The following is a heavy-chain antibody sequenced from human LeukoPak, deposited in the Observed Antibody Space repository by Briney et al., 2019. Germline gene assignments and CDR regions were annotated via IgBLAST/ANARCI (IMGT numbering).Heavy chain of an antibody. D-gene: IGHD3-22*01. Sequence: SETLSLACTVSGGSISSYYWSWIRQPPGKGLEWIGSIYYSGSTYYNPSLKSRVTISVDTSKNQFSLKLSSVTAADTAVYYCARPDYYDSSGFKDNWGQGTLVTVSS. CDR2: IYYSGST. CDR1: GGSISSYY. V-gene: IGHV4-59*05. CDR3: ARPDYYDSSGFKDN. J-gene: IGHJ4*02.